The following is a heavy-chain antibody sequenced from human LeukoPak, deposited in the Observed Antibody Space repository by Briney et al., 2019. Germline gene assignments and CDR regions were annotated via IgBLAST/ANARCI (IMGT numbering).Heavy chain of an antibody. Sequence: SETLSLTCAVYGGSFSGYYWSWIRQPPGRGLEWIGSIYYTGSTYYNPSLKSRVAISLDTSKNQFSLKLRSVTAADTAVYYCARAVDDFYYYMDIWGKGTTVTVSS. D-gene: IGHD6-19*01. CDR2: IYYTGST. J-gene: IGHJ6*03. CDR1: GGSFSGYY. CDR3: ARAVDDFYYYMDI. V-gene: IGHV4-34*01.